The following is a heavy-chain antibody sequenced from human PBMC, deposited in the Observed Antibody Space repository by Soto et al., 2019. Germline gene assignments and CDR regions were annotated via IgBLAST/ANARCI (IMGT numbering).Heavy chain of an antibody. V-gene: IGHV3-7*01. J-gene: IGHJ4*02. Sequence: EVQLVQSGGDLVQPGGSLRLSCVASGFTFSTYWMTWVRQAPGMGLEWVAGIKEDASEELYVDSVKGRFSVSRDNAKNSLYLQLNSLSAEDTAVYSCATAISSPFSNFDYWGQGSLVTVSS. CDR2: IKEDASEE. D-gene: IGHD2-2*01. CDR1: GFTFSTYW. CDR3: ATAISSPFSNFDY.